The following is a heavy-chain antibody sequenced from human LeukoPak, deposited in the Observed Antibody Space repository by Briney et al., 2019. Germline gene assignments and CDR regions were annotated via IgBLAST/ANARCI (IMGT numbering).Heavy chain of an antibody. CDR1: GGSISSYY. V-gene: IGHV4-59*08. Sequence: SETLSLTCTVSGGSISSYYWSWIRQPPGKGLEWIGYIYYSGSTNYNPSLKSRVTISVDTSKNQFSLKLSSVTAADTAVYYCATSPPYYYGSGSYVSSRDFDYWGQGTLVTVSS. CDR3: ATSPPYYYGSGSYVSSRDFDY. D-gene: IGHD3-10*01. J-gene: IGHJ4*02. CDR2: IYYSGST.